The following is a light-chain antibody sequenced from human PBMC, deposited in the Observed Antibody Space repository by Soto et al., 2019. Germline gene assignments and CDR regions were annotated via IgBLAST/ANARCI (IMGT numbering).Light chain of an antibody. CDR2: GAS. CDR3: QQYRYSLT. Sequence: EVVLTQSPGTLSLSPGQRATLSCRASQSVSSSHLAWYQQKPGQAPRLLIYGASSRATGIPDRFSGSGSGTDFTLTISRLEPEDFAVYYCQQYRYSLTFGGGTKVEIK. J-gene: IGKJ4*01. V-gene: IGKV3-20*01. CDR1: QSVSSSH.